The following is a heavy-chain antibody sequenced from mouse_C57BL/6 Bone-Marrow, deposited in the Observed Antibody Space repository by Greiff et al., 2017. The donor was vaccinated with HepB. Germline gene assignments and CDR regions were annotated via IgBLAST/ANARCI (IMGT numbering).Heavy chain of an antibody. V-gene: IGHV1-69*01. J-gene: IGHJ1*03. D-gene: IGHD4-1*01. CDR3: ALANWDWYFDV. Sequence: QVQLQQPGAELVMPGASVKLSCKASGYTFTSYWMHWVKQRPGQGLEWIGEIDPSDSYTNYNQKFKGKSTLTVDRSSSTAYMQLSSLTSEDSAVYYCALANWDWYFDVWGTGTTVTVSS. CDR2: IDPSDSYT. CDR1: GYTFTSYW.